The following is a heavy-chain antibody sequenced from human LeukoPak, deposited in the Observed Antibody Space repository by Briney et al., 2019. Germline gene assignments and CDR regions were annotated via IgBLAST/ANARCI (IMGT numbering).Heavy chain of an antibody. D-gene: IGHD3-10*02. V-gene: IGHV3-20*04. J-gene: IGHJ4*02. CDR1: GFTFDEYG. CDR2: ISLNGGAT. Sequence: GRSLRLSCAASGFTFDEYGMSWVRQAQGKGLEWVSGISLNGGATGYADSVKGRFTISRDNGKNSLYLQMNSLRAEDTALYYCVQSITMFIGWGQGTLVTVSS. CDR3: VQSITMFIG.